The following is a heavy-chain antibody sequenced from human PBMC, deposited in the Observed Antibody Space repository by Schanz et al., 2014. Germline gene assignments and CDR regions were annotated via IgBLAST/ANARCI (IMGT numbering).Heavy chain of an antibody. V-gene: IGHV3-23*04. D-gene: IGHD3-9*01. CDR3: AKQIHYDILTVTRN. CDR2: ISGSGGST. J-gene: IGHJ4*02. CDR1: GFAFSVYG. Sequence: VQMVESGGGVVQPGRSLRLSCAASGFAFSVYGMHWVRQAPGKGLEWVSGISGSGGSTYYADSVKGRFTISRDNSKNTLYLQMNSLRAEDTAVYYCAKQIHYDILTVTRNWGQGTLVTVSS.